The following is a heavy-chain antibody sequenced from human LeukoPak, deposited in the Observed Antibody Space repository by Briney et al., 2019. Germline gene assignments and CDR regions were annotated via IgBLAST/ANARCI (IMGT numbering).Heavy chain of an antibody. CDR3: ARPSGSYRQGLRYFDY. J-gene: IGHJ4*02. CDR2: ICPGDSDT. CDR1: GYSFTDYW. D-gene: IGHD1-26*01. Sequence: GESLKISCKGSGYSFTDYWIGWVRQMPGKGLEWMGIICPGDSDTRYSPSFQGQVTISADKSISTAYLQWSSLKASDTAMYYCARPSGSYRQGLRYFDYWGQGTLVTVSS. V-gene: IGHV5-51*01.